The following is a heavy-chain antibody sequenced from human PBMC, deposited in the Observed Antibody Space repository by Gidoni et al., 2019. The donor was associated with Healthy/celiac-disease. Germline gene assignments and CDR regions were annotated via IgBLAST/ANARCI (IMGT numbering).Heavy chain of an antibody. Sequence: QVQLVQSGAEVKKPGASVKVSCKASGYTFTGYYLHWVRQAPGQGLEWMGWINPNSGGTNYAQKFQGWVTMTRDTSISTAYMELSRLRSDDTAVYYCARDSAVVTPNYYYYYGMDVWGQGTTVTVSS. CDR3: ARDSAVVTPNYYYYYGMDV. V-gene: IGHV1-2*04. J-gene: IGHJ6*02. D-gene: IGHD2-21*02. CDR2: INPNSGGT. CDR1: GYTFTGYY.